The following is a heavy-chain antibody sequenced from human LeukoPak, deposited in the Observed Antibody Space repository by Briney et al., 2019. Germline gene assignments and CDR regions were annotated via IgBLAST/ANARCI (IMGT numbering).Heavy chain of an antibody. J-gene: IGHJ6*02. CDR2: ISYDGSNK. CDR3: AKVFGEGGYSSSWFPYYYHYGMDV. D-gene: IGHD6-13*01. CDR1: GFTFSSYG. Sequence: PGRSLRLSCAASGFTFSSYGMHWVRQAPGKGLEWVAVISYDGSNKYYADSVKGRFTISRDNSKNTLYLQMNSLRAEDTAVYYCAKVFGEGGYSSSWFPYYYHYGMDVWGQGTTVTVSS. V-gene: IGHV3-30*18.